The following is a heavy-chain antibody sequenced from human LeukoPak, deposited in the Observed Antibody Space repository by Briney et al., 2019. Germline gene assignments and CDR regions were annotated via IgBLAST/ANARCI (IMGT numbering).Heavy chain of an antibody. Sequence: SQTLSLTCSVSGGSISSGSYYWTWIRQPAGEGLEWIGRIYTSGSTNYNPSLKSRVTISVDTSKNQFSLKLSSVTAADTAVYYCARAEIAAAGTDWFDPWGQGTLVTVSS. CDR2: IYTSGST. CDR1: GGSISSGSYY. D-gene: IGHD6-13*01. CDR3: ARAEIAAAGTDWFDP. J-gene: IGHJ5*02. V-gene: IGHV4-61*02.